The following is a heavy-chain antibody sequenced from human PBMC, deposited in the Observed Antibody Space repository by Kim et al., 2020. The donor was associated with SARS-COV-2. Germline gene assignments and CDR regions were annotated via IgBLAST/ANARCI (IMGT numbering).Heavy chain of an antibody. CDR3: ARGLGWNDGWFDP. D-gene: IGHD1-1*01. CDR2: IYYSGST. CDR1: GGSISSYY. Sequence: SETLSLTCTVSGGSISSYYWSWIRQPPGKGLEWIGYIYYSGSTNYNPSLKSRVTISVDTSKNQFSLKLSSVTAADTAVDYCARGLGWNDGWFDPWGQGTLVTVSS. J-gene: IGHJ5*02. V-gene: IGHV4-59*01.